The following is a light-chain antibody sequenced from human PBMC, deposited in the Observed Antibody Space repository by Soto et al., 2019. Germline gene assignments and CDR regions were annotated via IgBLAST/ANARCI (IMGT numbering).Light chain of an antibody. Sequence: DIQMTQSPSTLSASVGDRVTITCRASQSISSWLAWYQQKPGKAPKLLIYDASSLESGVPSRFSGSGSGTEFNLTISSLQPDDFATYYCQQYNSYPWTFGQVTTGAIK. CDR3: QQYNSYPWT. V-gene: IGKV1-5*01. CDR1: QSISSW. J-gene: IGKJ1*01. CDR2: DAS.